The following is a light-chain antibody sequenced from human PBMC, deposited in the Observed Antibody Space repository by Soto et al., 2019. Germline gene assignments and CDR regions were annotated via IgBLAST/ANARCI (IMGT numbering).Light chain of an antibody. V-gene: IGKV3-20*01. CDR3: QQYGSSPYT. CDR2: GAS. Sequence: EIGMTQSPATLSVSAGERATLSCWASQTVRSSSLAWYQQKHGQAPRLLIYGASGRATGIPDKFSGSGYGTDFNLTISRLEPEDFAVYYCQQYGSSPYTFGQGTKVDIK. J-gene: IGKJ2*01. CDR1: QTVRSSS.